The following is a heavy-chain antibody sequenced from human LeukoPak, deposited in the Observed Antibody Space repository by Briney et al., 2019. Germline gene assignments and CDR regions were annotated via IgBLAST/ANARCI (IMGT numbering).Heavy chain of an antibody. CDR2: INPNRGGT. CDR1: GYTFTGYY. J-gene: IGHJ4*02. D-gene: IGHD6-19*01. Sequence: GASVKVSCKASGYTFTGYYMHWVRQAPGQGLEWMGRINPNRGGTNYAQKFQGRVTMTRDTSISTAYMELSRLRSDDTAVYYCAIIAVAGSLDYWGQGTLVTVSS. CDR3: AIIAVAGSLDY. V-gene: IGHV1-2*06.